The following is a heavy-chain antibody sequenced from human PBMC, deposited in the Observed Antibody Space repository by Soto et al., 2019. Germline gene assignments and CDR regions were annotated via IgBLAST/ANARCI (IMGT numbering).Heavy chain of an antibody. CDR3: ARDGPTESGYYGTSYYGMDV. J-gene: IGHJ6*02. CDR1: GFTFSSYW. V-gene: IGHV3-7*01. Sequence: PGGSLRLSCAASGFTFSSYWMSWVRQAPGKGLEWVANIKQDGSEKYYVDSVKGRCTISRDNAKNSLYLRMKSLRAADTAVDYCARDGPTESGYYGTSYYGMDVWGQGTTVTVSS. CDR2: IKQDGSEK. D-gene: IGHD5-12*01.